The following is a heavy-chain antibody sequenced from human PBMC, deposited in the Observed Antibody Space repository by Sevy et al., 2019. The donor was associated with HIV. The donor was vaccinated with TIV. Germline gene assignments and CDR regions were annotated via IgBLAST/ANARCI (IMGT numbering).Heavy chain of an antibody. D-gene: IGHD2-2*01. CDR3: ARDGGNSVKWYPLY. CDR1: GVTFSDYA. CDR2: ISGFGDKT. Sequence: GGSLRLSCAVSGVTFSDYAMSWVRQAPGKGLEWVSFISGFGDKTYYADSVRGRFTISRDNSKNTLHLQMNSLRAEDTAVYYCARDGGNSVKWYPLYWGHGTLVTVSS. J-gene: IGHJ4*01. V-gene: IGHV3-23*01.